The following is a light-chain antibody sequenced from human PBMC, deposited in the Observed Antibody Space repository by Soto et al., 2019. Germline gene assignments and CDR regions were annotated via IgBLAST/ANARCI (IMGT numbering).Light chain of an antibody. Sequence: QSVLTQPASVSGSPGQSITISCTGTGSDVGRYKIVSCYQHYPGKAPRRILYEVSKRPSGVSDRFSGSKSGNTASLTISGLQAEDEADYYCCSYAGSNTLVFGGWTKLTVL. CDR1: GSDVGRYKI. CDR2: EVS. V-gene: IGLV2-23*02. CDR3: CSYAGSNTLV. J-gene: IGLJ2*01.